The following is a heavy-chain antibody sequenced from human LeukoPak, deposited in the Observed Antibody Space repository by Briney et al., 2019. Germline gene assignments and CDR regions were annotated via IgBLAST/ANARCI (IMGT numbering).Heavy chain of an antibody. CDR1: GYTFTGYY. CDR2: INPNSGGT. J-gene: IGHJ5*02. D-gene: IGHD6-13*01. Sequence: ASVKVSCKASGYTFTGYYMHWVRQAPGQGLEWMGWINPNSGGTNYAQKFQGRVTMTRDTSISTAYMELSRLRSDDTAVYYCARAARVAAAGIGWFDPWGQGTLVTVSS. V-gene: IGHV1-2*02. CDR3: ARAARVAAAGIGWFDP.